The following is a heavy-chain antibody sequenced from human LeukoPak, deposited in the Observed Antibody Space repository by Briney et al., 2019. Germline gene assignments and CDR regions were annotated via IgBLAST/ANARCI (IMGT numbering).Heavy chain of an antibody. CDR1: GFTFSSYV. V-gene: IGHV3-23*01. Sequence: PVGSLRLSCAASGFTFSSYVMCWVREAPGKGLEWVSAISVSGGGPYYADSVRGRLTSSRDNSKNTLYLQMNSLRAEDTAVYYCAKYCSGGSCYGPEYFQHWGQGTLVTVSS. CDR3: AKYCSGGSCYGPEYFQH. D-gene: IGHD2-15*01. CDR2: ISVSGGGP. J-gene: IGHJ1*01.